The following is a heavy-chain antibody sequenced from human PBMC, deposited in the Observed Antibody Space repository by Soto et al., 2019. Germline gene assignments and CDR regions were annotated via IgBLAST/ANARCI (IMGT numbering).Heavy chain of an antibody. J-gene: IGHJ5*02. CDR1: GDSISSYY. V-gene: IGHV4-59*01. D-gene: IGHD3-16*01. CDR3: ARDNYDNWFDP. Sequence: SETLSLTCTVPGDSISSYYWSWIRQPPGEGLEWIGYIYYSGSTNYNPSLKSRVTISVDTSKNQFSLKLSSVTAADTAVYYCARDNYDNWFDPWGQGTLVTVS. CDR2: IYYSGST.